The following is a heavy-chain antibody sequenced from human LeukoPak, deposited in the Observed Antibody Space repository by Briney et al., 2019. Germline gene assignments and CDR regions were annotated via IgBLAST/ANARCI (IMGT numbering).Heavy chain of an antibody. J-gene: IGHJ4*02. CDR2: ISSSSSYI. CDR3: ARGSAPAGTYHLDC. D-gene: IGHD6-25*01. Sequence: GGSLRLSCAASGFTFSSYSMNWVRQAPGKGLEWVSSISSSSSYIYYADSVKGRFTFSRDNSKNTLSLQMNSLRGEDTAVYYCARGSAPAGTYHLDCWGQGTLVTVSS. V-gene: IGHV3-21*01. CDR1: GFTFSSYS.